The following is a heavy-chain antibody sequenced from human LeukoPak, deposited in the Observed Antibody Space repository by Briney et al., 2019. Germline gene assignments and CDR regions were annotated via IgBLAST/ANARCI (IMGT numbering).Heavy chain of an antibody. D-gene: IGHD2-2*01. Sequence: PGGSLRLSCAASGFTFSSYAMHWVRQAPGKGLEWVAVISYDGSSKYYADSVKGRFTISRGNSKNTLYLQMNSLRAEDTAVYYCASALLDIVVVPAAMPSIAAAGYYYGMDVWGQGTTVTVSS. CDR2: ISYDGSSK. J-gene: IGHJ6*02. V-gene: IGHV3-30-3*01. CDR1: GFTFSSYA. CDR3: ASALLDIVVVPAAMPSIAAAGYYYGMDV.